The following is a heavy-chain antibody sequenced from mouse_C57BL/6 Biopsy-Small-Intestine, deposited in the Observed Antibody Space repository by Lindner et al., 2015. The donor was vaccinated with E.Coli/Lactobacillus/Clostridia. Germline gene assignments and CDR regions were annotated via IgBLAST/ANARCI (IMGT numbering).Heavy chain of an antibody. D-gene: IGHD2-3*01. Sequence: VQLQESGGGLVKPGGSLKLSCAASGFTFSDYGMHWVRQAPEKGLEWVAYISSGSTTIYYADTVKGRFTISRDNAKNTLFLQMTSLRSEDTAMYYCARGADGSYDYWGQGTTLTVSS. J-gene: IGHJ2*01. CDR2: ISSGSTTI. V-gene: IGHV5-17*01. CDR3: ARGADGSYDY. CDR1: GFTFSDYG.